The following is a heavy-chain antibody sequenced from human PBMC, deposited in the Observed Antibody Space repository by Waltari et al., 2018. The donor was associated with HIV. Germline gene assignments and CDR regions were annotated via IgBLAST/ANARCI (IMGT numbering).Heavy chain of an antibody. CDR3: ARDSSISSRHYFYSNGMDV. CDR1: ELTFSDDA. D-gene: IGHD6-6*01. V-gene: IGHV3-30*04. J-gene: IGHJ6*02. Sequence: QVRLVESGGGVVQPGRSLRLSCVASELTFSDDAFHWVRQAPGKGLWWLAIISYDGKKQYYADSVKGRFTISRDNSKDTLYLQMNSLRAEDTAVYFCARDSSISSRHYFYSNGMDVWGQGTTVIVSS. CDR2: ISYDGKKQ.